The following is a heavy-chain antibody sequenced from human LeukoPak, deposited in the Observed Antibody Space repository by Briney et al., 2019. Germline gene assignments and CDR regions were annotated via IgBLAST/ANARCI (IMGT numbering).Heavy chain of an antibody. V-gene: IGHV4-38-2*02. CDR1: GYSISSGYY. Sequence: SETLSLTCSVSGYSISSGYYWGWIRQPPGKGLEWMGIIYQSGKTYCNPSLESRVTISVDTSKNQFSPKMNSMTAADTAMYYCARGLPGGQLSRYDYWGQGTLVTVSS. CDR3: ARGLPGGQLSRYDY. D-gene: IGHD6-13*01. CDR2: IYQSGKT. J-gene: IGHJ4*02.